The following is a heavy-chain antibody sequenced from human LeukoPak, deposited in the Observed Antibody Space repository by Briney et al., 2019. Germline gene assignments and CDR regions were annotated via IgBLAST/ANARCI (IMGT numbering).Heavy chain of an antibody. Sequence: GASVKISCKTSGYTFTSYGISWVRQAPGQGLEWMGWISAYNGNTNYAQKLQGRVTMTTDTSTSTAYMELRSLRSDDTALHYSASDYYDMSFQHSAQGTLVTVFS. V-gene: IGHV1-18*01. CDR2: ISAYNGNT. CDR1: GYTFTSYG. CDR3: ASDYYDMSFQH. D-gene: IGHD3-22*01. J-gene: IGHJ1*01.